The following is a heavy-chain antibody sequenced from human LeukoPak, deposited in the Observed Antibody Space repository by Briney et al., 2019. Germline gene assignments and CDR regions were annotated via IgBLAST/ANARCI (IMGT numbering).Heavy chain of an antibody. Sequence: GGSLRLSCAASGFTFSMYWMNWVRQSPGKGLEWVSYISSSGNSIYYADSVKGRFTISRDNAKNSLYLQMNSVRAEDTAVYYCAREGVGSYWFDYWGQGTLVTVSS. V-gene: IGHV3-48*03. D-gene: IGHD3-10*01. J-gene: IGHJ4*02. CDR3: AREGVGSYWFDY. CDR1: GFTFSMYW. CDR2: ISSSGNSI.